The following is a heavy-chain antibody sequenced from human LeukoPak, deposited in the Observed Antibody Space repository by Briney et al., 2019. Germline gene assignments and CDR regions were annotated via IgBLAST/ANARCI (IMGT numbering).Heavy chain of an antibody. CDR3: ASYPAHDYGDYVLDY. CDR1: GGSVSSGSYY. D-gene: IGHD4-17*01. V-gene: IGHV4-39*01. CDR2: IYYSGST. J-gene: IGHJ4*02. Sequence: SETLSLTCTVSGGSVSSGSYYWSWIRQPPGKGLEWIGSIYYSGSTYYNPSLKSRVTISVDTSKNQFSLKLSSVTAADTAVYYCASYPAHDYGDYVLDYWGQGTLVTVSS.